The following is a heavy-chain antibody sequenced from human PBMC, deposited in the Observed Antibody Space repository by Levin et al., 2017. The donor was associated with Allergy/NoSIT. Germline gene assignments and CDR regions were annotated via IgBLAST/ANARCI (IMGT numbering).Heavy chain of an antibody. V-gene: IGHV4-31*03. D-gene: IGHD4-17*01. J-gene: IGHJ3*02. CDR3: ARDTPSYAEGAFDI. Sequence: TSETLSLTCTVSGGSISSGGYYWSWIRQHPGKGLEWIGYIYYSGSTYYNPSLKSRVTISVDTSKNQFSLKLSSVTAADTAVYYCARDTPSYAEGAFDIWGQGTMVTVSS. CDR2: IYYSGST. CDR1: GGSISSGGYY.